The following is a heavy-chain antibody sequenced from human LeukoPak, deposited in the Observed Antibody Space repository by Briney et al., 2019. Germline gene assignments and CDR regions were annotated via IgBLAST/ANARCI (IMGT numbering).Heavy chain of an antibody. J-gene: IGHJ4*02. CDR2: INSDGSST. Sequence: GGSLRLSCAASGFTFSSYRMHWVRQAPGKGLVWVSRINSDGSSTSYADSVKGRFTISRDNAKNTLYLQMNSLRAEDTAVYYCARDPSLYYYDSSGYFDYWGQGTLVTVSS. CDR3: ARDPSLYYYDSSGYFDY. CDR1: GFTFSSYR. D-gene: IGHD3-22*01. V-gene: IGHV3-74*01.